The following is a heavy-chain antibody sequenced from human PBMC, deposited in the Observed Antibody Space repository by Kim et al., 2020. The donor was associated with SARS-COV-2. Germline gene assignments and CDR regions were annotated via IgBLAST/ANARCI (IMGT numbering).Heavy chain of an antibody. CDR2: ISGNGDRT. D-gene: IGHD3-10*01. CDR3: AKGDGGNGPNWSDR. J-gene: IGHJ5*02. Sequence: GGSLRLSCIASGLTFSNTVMIWVRQCPGKGLEFVSAISGNGDRTYYADSVKGRFSISRDNSKNTVHLQLNSLRAEDTAIYYCAKGDGGNGPNWSDRWGQGTLVTVSS. V-gene: IGHV3-23*01. CDR1: GLTFSNTV.